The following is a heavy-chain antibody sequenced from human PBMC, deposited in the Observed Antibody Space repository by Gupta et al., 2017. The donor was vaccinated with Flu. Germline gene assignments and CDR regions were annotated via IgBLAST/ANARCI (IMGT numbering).Heavy chain of an antibody. Sequence: EVQLVESGGGLVQPGGSLRLSCAASGFTFSSYEMNWVRQAQGKGLEWVSYISSSGSTIYYADSVKGRFTISRDNAKNSLYLQMNSLRAEDTAVYYCARDGNYYDSSGGFDYWGQGTLVTVSS. CDR2: ISSSGSTI. CDR3: ARDGNYYDSSGGFDY. D-gene: IGHD3-22*01. CDR1: GFTFSSYE. V-gene: IGHV3-48*03. J-gene: IGHJ4*02.